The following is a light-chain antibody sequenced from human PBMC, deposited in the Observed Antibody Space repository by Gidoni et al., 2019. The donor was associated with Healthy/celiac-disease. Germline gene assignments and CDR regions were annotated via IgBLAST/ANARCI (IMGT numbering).Light chain of an antibody. CDR1: SSNIGSDT. CDR3: AAWDDSLNGLL. Sequence: QSVLTQPPSASGTPGQGVTISCSGSSSNIGSDTVNWDQQLPGTAPKLLIYSNNQRPSGVPDRFSGSKSGTSASLAISGLQSEDEADYYCAAWDDSLNGLLFGGGTKLTVL. CDR2: SNN. V-gene: IGLV1-44*01. J-gene: IGLJ2*01.